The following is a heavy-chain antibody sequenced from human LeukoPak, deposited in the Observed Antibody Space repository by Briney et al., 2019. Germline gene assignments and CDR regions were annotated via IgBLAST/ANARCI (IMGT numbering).Heavy chain of an antibody. CDR1: GFTFGDYA. D-gene: IGHD5/OR15-5a*01. CDR2: IRSKAYGGTT. J-gene: IGHJ4*02. CDR3: TRDVWHFDY. V-gene: IGHV3-49*04. Sequence: GGSLRLSCTASGFTFGDYAMSWVRQAPGKGLEWAGFIRSKAYGGTTECAASVKGRFTISRDDSKSIAYLQMNSLKTEDTAVYYCTRDVWHFDYWGQGTLVTVSS.